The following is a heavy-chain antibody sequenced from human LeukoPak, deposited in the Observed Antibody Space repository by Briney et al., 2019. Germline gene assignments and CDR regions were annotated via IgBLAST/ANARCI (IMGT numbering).Heavy chain of an antibody. CDR3: ARVIRYTGWYVEY. CDR2: ITGSGNTP. D-gene: IGHD6-19*01. Sequence: PGGSLRLSCAASKFTFNNYAMSWVRQAPGKGLEWVSGITGSGNTPFYADSVKGRFTISRDNSKNTLYLQMNSLKAEDTAVYYCARVIRYTGWYVEYWGQGTLVTVSS. CDR1: KFTFNNYA. V-gene: IGHV3-23*01. J-gene: IGHJ4*02.